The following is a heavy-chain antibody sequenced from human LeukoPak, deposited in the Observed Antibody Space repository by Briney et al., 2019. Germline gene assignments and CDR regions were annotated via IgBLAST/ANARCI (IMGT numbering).Heavy chain of an antibody. J-gene: IGHJ6*02. CDR2: MNPNSGNT. CDR1: GYTFTSYD. V-gene: IGHV1-8*01. CDR3: ARGIWPFDCSSTSCYTDYYYYGMDV. D-gene: IGHD2-2*02. Sequence: ASVTVSCKASGYTFTSYDINWVRQATGQGLEWMGWMNPNSGNTGYAQKFQGRVTMTRNTSISTAYMELSSLRSEDTAVYYCARGIWPFDCSSTSCYTDYYYYGMDVWGQGTTVTVSS.